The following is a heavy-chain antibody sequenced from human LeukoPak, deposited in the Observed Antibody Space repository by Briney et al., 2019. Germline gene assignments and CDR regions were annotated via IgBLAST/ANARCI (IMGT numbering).Heavy chain of an antibody. D-gene: IGHD3-9*01. CDR3: ARGYFDWRGYDY. CDR1: GYTFTVYY. Sequence: GASVKLSRKTSGYTFTVYYIHWVRQAPGQRLEWMGWINPNRGGTNYVQKFQGRVTMTRDTSISTAYMELNRLTSDDTAVYYCARGYFDWRGYDYWGQGTRVTVSS. J-gene: IGHJ4*02. V-gene: IGHV1-2*02. CDR2: INPNRGGT.